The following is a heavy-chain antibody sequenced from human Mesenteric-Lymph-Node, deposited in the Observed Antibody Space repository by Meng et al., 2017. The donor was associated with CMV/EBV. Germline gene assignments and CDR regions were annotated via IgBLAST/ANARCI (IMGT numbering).Heavy chain of an antibody. D-gene: IGHD3-22*01. CDR2: FFSTGST. CDR1: GASISTNTFY. CDR3: ARYDSTGSGGYFDY. J-gene: IGHJ4*02. Sequence: SETLSLTCSDSGASISTNTFYWGWIRQPPGKGLEWIGAFFSTGSTYYNPSLKSRVTISVDTSKNQFSLRLSSVTAADTAVYYCARYDSTGSGGYFDYWGQGTLVTVSS. V-gene: IGHV4-39*07.